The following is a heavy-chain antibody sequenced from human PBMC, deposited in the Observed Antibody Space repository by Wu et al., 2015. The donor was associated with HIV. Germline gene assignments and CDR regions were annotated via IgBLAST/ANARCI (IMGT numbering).Heavy chain of an antibody. CDR3: ARDMPSIYDSSGHKSLDI. CDR2: ISAYHGKA. D-gene: IGHD3-22*01. V-gene: IGHV1-18*01. Sequence: QVHLEQSGAEVKKPGASVKVSCKASGYTFITYAISWVRQVPGQGLEWMGLISAYHGKAEYAQKFQDRVTLTTDTATATAYMELRSLTSDDTAVYYCARDMPSIYDSSGHKSLDIWGQGTVVAVSS. CDR1: GYTFITYA. J-gene: IGHJ3*02.